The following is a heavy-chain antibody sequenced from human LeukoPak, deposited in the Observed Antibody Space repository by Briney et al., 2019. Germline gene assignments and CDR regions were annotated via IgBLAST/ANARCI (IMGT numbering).Heavy chain of an antibody. CDR2: IKQDGGEK. J-gene: IGHJ6*03. CDR3: AKEAAVAGQYYYYYYMDV. Sequence: GGPMRLSCAASGFTFSNYWMNWVRQASGKGLEWVANIKQDGGEKNYVDTVKGRFTISRDNAKNSLYLQMNSLRAEDMALYYCAKEAAVAGQYYYYYYMDVWGKGTTVTVSS. V-gene: IGHV3-7*03. D-gene: IGHD6-19*01. CDR1: GFTFSNYW.